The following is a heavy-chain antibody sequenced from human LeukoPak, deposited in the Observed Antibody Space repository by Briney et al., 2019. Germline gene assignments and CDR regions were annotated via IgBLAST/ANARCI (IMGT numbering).Heavy chain of an antibody. Sequence: PGGSLRLSCAASGFTFSSYCMSWVRQAPGKGLEWVANIKQDGSEKYYVDSVKGRFTISRDNAKNSLYLQMNSLRAEDTAVYYCAREQDDSSGWPNYYYYYGMDVWGQGTTVTVSS. D-gene: IGHD6-19*01. V-gene: IGHV3-7*01. J-gene: IGHJ6*02. CDR3: AREQDDSSGWPNYYYYYGMDV. CDR2: IKQDGSEK. CDR1: GFTFSSYC.